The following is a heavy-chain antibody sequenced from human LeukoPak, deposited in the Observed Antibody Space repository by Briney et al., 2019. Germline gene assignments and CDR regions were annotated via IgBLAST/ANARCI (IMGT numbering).Heavy chain of an antibody. CDR2: INANSGNT. Sequence: GASVKVSCKASGNTFSNYGFSWVRQAPGQGLEWMGWINANSGNTDYAQNFQGRVTLTTDTSTNVAYMELRSLTSDDTAVYYCARDVGVTRFDPRGQGTLVTVSS. CDR3: ARDVGVTRFDP. CDR1: GNTFSNYG. J-gene: IGHJ5*02. D-gene: IGHD3-22*01. V-gene: IGHV1-18*01.